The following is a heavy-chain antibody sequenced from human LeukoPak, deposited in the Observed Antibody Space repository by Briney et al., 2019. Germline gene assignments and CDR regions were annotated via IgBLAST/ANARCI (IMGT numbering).Heavy chain of an antibody. D-gene: IGHD3-3*01. J-gene: IGHJ4*02. Sequence: SQTLSLTCTVSGGSISSGDYYWSWIRQPPGKVLGWIGYIYYSGSTYYNPSLKGRVTISVDTSKNQFSLKLRSVTAADTAVYYCASGHFGVVRAFDYWGQGTLVTVSS. CDR3: ASGHFGVVRAFDY. CDR2: IYYSGST. V-gene: IGHV4-30-4*08. CDR1: GGSISSGDYY.